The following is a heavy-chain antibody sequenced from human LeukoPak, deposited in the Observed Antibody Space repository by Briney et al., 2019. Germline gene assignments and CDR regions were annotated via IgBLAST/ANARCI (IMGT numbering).Heavy chain of an antibody. CDR3: AGDYGDYKLSAFDI. J-gene: IGHJ3*02. V-gene: IGHV3-53*01. CDR2: IYSGGST. Sequence: GGSLRLSCAASGFTVSSNYMSWVRQAPGKGLEWVSVIYSGGSTYYADSVKGRFTISRDNSKNTLYLQMNSLRAEDTAVYYCAGDYGDYKLSAFDIWGQGTMVTVSS. CDR1: GFTVSSNY. D-gene: IGHD4-17*01.